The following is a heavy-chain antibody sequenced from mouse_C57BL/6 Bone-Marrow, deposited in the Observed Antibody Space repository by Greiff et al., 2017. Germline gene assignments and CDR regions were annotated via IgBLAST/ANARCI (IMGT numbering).Heavy chain of an antibody. D-gene: IGHD1-1*01. J-gene: IGHJ1*03. CDR1: GYTFTSYW. CDR3: ARWANLVHYGGSYVWDLDV. Sequence: QVQLKQPGAELVKPGASVKLSCKASGYTFTSYWMHWVKQRPGQGLEWIGMIHPNSGSTNYNEKFKSKATLTVDKSSSTAYMQLSSLTSEDSAVYYCARWANLVHYGGSYVWDLDVWGTGTTVTVSS. CDR2: IHPNSGST. V-gene: IGHV1-64*01.